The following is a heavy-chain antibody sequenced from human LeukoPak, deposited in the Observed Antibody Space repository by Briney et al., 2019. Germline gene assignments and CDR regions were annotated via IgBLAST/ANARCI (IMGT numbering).Heavy chain of an antibody. D-gene: IGHD6-19*01. J-gene: IGHJ4*02. CDR3: ARDRATSSDWFGRDDFDY. V-gene: IGHV1-2*02. Sequence: ASVKVSCKASGYSFTGRYMHWVRQASGQGLEWMGWIDPKNDDTNIAQRFRGRVTMTRDTSNNTVYMDLSALISDDTAVYYCARDRATSSDWFGRDDFDYWGQGTLVTVSS. CDR2: IDPKNDDT. CDR1: GYSFTGRY.